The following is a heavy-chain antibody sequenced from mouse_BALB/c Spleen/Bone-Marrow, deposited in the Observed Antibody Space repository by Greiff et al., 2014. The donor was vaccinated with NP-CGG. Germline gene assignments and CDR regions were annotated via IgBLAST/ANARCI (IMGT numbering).Heavy chain of an antibody. V-gene: IGHV1-54*01. CDR3: ERLGRYYFDY. J-gene: IGHJ2*01. CDR2: INPGSGGA. Sequence: VQLQQSGAELVRPGTAVKVSCKASGYAFTNYLIEWVKQRPGQGLEWIGVINPGSGGANYNEKFKGKATLTADKSSSTAYMQLSSLTADDSAVYFCERLGRYYFDYWGQGTMLTVSS. CDR1: GYAFTNYL.